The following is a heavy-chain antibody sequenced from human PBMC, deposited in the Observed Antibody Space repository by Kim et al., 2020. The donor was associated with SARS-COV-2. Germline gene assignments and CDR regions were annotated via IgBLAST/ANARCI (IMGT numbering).Heavy chain of an antibody. CDR2: IYYSGST. CDR3: ARVGAYGGHFDY. J-gene: IGHJ4*02. Sequence: SETLSLTCTVSGGSISSYYWSWIRQPPGKGLEWIGYIYYSGSTNYNPSLKSRVTISVDTSKNQFSLKLSSVTAADTAVYYCARVGAYGGHFDYWGQGTLVTVSS. CDR1: GGSISSYY. V-gene: IGHV4-59*13. D-gene: IGHD2-15*01.